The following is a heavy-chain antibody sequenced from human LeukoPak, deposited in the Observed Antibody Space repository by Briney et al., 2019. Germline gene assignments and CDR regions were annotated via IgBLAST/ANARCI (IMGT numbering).Heavy chain of an antibody. CDR2: ISGSGGST. CDR3: AKGGDYALWSPFDY. Sequence: PGGSLRLSCAASGFTFSSYAMSWVRQAPGKGLEWVSAISGSGGSTYYADSVKGRFTISRDNSKNTLYLQMNSLRAEDTALYYCAKGGDYALWSPFDYWGQGTLVTVSS. CDR1: GFTFSSYA. J-gene: IGHJ4*02. V-gene: IGHV3-23*01. D-gene: IGHD4-17*01.